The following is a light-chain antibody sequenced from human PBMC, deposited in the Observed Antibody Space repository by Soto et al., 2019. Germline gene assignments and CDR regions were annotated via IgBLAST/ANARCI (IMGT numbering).Light chain of an antibody. CDR2: AAS. CDR3: QQYGNSPAIT. Sequence: IVLTQSPATLSVSPGERVTLSCRASQSVDINLAWYQQKPGQAPRLLXYAASSRATGIPDRFSGSGSGTDFTLTVSRLEPEDFAVYYCQQYGNSPAITFGQGTRLEIK. V-gene: IGKV3-20*01. J-gene: IGKJ5*01. CDR1: QSVDIN.